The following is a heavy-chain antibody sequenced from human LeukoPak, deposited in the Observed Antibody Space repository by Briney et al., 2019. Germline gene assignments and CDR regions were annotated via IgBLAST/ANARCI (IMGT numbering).Heavy chain of an antibody. J-gene: IGHJ5*02. V-gene: IGHV4-59*01. Sequence: PSETLSLTCTVSGGSISSYYWSWIRQPPGKGLEWIGYIYYSGSTNYNPSLKSRVTISVDTSKNQFSLKLSSVTAADTAVYYCARGGDYWWFDPWGQGTLVTVSS. CDR3: ARGGDYWWFDP. CDR1: GGSISSYY. CDR2: IYYSGST. D-gene: IGHD4-17*01.